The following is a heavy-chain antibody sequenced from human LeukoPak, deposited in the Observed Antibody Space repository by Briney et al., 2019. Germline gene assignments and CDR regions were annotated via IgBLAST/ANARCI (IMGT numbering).Heavy chain of an antibody. CDR1: GGSISSSSYY. Sequence: SETLSLTCTVSGGSISSSSYYWGWIRQPPGKGLEWIGSIYYSGSTYYNPSLKSRVTISVDTSKNQFSLKLSSVTAADTAVYYCARVPPQTGDAFDIWGQGTMVTVSS. J-gene: IGHJ3*02. V-gene: IGHV4-39*07. CDR3: ARVPPQTGDAFDI. D-gene: IGHD3-10*01. CDR2: IYYSGST.